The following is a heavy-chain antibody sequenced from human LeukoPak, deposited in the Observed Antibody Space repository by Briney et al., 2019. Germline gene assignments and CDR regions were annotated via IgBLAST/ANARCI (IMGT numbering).Heavy chain of an antibody. CDR2: IYYSGST. Sequence: SETLSLTCTVSGGSISNYYWSWIRQPPGKGLEWIGYIYYSGSTKYNPSLKSRVIISVDTSKNQFSLRLRSVTAADTAVYYCARGGYYGSGNDFRFDPWGQGTLVAVSS. CDR3: ARGGYYGSGNDFRFDP. D-gene: IGHD3-10*01. J-gene: IGHJ5*02. V-gene: IGHV4-59*01. CDR1: GGSISNYY.